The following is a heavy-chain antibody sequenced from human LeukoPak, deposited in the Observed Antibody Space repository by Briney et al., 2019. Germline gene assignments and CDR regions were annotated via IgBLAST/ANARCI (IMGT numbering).Heavy chain of an antibody. CDR1: GYTFTGYY. CDR2: INPNIGGT. D-gene: IGHD3-16*01. CDR3: ARDPVRGRSNYYYHYMDL. J-gene: IGHJ6*03. Sequence: ASGKLSCKAAGYTFTGYYVHWVRQAPGQGLEWMGWINPNIGGTRYKQKFQGRGAMTRDTAISTAYMDLSSLTAGDTAVYYCARDPVRGRSNYYYHYMDLWGKGTTVTVS. V-gene: IGHV1-2*02.